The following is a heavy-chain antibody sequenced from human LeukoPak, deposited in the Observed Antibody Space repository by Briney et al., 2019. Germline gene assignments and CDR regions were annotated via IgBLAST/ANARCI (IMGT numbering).Heavy chain of an antibody. J-gene: IGHJ6*03. Sequence: ASVKVSCKASGGTFSSYAITWVRQAPGQGLEWMGIINPSGGSTSYAQKFQGRVTMTRDTSTSTVYMELSSLRSEDTAVYYCARGSTTVTYYYYYYMDVWGKGTTVTISS. CDR3: ARGSTTVTYYYYYYMDV. CDR1: GGTFSSYA. D-gene: IGHD4-17*01. V-gene: IGHV1-46*01. CDR2: INPSGGST.